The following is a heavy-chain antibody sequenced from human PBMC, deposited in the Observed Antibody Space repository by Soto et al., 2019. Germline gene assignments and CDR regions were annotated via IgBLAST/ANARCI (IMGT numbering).Heavy chain of an antibody. Sequence: SETLSLTCAEYGGSLSGYYWSWIRQPAGKGLEWIGDINHSTSTNYNPSLKSRVTISVDTSKTQFSLQLSSVSAADTAVYYCARDRDVGCDSSGYTDYWGQGTLVTVSS. V-gene: IGHV4-34*01. J-gene: IGHJ4*02. D-gene: IGHD3-22*01. CDR1: GGSLSGYY. CDR3: ARDRDVGCDSSGYTDY. CDR2: INHSTST.